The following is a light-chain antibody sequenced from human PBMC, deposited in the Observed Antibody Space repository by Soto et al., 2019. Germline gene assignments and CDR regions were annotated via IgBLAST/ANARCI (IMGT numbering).Light chain of an antibody. V-gene: IGKV1-5*01. CDR1: QSISSW. CDR2: NAA. Sequence: DIQMTQSPSTLSASVGDRVTITCRASQSISSWLAWYQQKPGKAPKLLIFNAATLESGVPSRFFGSGSGTEFTLTISSPQPDDFGTYYCQQYSDFSTFGQGTKVDIK. J-gene: IGKJ1*01. CDR3: QQYSDFST.